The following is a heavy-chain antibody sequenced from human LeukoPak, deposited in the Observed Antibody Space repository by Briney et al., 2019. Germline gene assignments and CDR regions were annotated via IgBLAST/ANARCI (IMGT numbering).Heavy chain of an antibody. J-gene: IGHJ5*02. D-gene: IGHD6-13*01. CDR3: ASLPAAAGTFDLWGVFPHWFDT. CDR2: ISYDGSNK. V-gene: IGHV3-30-3*01. Sequence: GGSLRLSCAASGFTFSSYAMHWVRQAPGKGLEWVAVISYDGSNKYYADSVKGRFTISGDNSKNTLYLQMNSLRAEDTAVYYCASLPAAAGTFDLWGVFPHWFDTWGQGTLVTVSS. CDR1: GFTFSSYA.